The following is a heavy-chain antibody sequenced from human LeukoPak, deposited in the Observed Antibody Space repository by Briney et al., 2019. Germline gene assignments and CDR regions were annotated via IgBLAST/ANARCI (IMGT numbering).Heavy chain of an antibody. CDR2: ISGSGDST. V-gene: IGHV3-23*01. D-gene: IGHD3-22*01. CDR3: AKVTHYDSSGYYVFDY. CDR1: GFTFSSYG. J-gene: IGHJ4*02. Sequence: GGSLRLSCAASGFTFSSYGMSWVRQAPGKGLEWVSGISGSGDSTYYADSVKGRFTISRDNSKNTLYLQMNSLRAEDTAVYYCAKVTHYDSSGYYVFDYWGQGTLVTVSS.